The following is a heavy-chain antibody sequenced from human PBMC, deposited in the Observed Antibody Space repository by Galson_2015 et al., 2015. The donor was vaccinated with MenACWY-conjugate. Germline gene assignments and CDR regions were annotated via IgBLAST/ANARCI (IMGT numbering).Heavy chain of an antibody. D-gene: IGHD3-22*01. CDR2: ISYDGSNK. J-gene: IGHJ3*02. Sequence: SLRLSCAASGFTFSSYAMHWVRQAPGKGLEWVAVISYDGSNKYYADSVKGRFTISRDNAKNSMYLQMNSLRAGDTAVYYCARGQTNYYDSSGYVAFDTWGQGTMVTVSS. CDR1: GFTFSSYA. CDR3: ARGQTNYYDSSGYVAFDT. V-gene: IGHV3-30*04.